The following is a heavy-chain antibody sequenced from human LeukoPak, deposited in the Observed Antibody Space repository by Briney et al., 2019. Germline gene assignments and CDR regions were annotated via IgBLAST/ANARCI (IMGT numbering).Heavy chain of an antibody. CDR2: IRASGGGT. CDR1: GFTFSNYA. CDR3: ARDPNGDYVGAFDI. D-gene: IGHD4-17*01. Sequence: PGGSLRLSCAASGFTFSNYAMMWLRQAPGKGPEWVSLIRASGGGTDYADSVGGRFAISRDNSKNTLYLQMNRLRVDDTALYYCARDPNGDYVGAFDILGQGTMVTVSS. V-gene: IGHV3-23*01. J-gene: IGHJ3*02.